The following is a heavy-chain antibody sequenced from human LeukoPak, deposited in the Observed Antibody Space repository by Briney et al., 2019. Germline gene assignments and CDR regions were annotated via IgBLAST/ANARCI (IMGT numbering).Heavy chain of an antibody. CDR3: ARYSSGWTGPAGPLGFDP. V-gene: IGHV4-59*01. Sequence: SETLSLTCTVSGGSISSYYWSWIRQPPGKGLEWIGYICYSGSTNYNPSLKSRVTISVDTSKNQFSLKLSSVTAADTAVYYCARYSSGWTGPAGPLGFDPWGQGTLVTVSS. CDR2: ICYSGST. D-gene: IGHD6-19*01. J-gene: IGHJ5*02. CDR1: GGSISSYY.